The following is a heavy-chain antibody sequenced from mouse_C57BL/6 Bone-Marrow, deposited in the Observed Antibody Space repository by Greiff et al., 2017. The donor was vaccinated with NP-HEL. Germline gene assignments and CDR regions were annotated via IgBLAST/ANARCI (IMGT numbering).Heavy chain of an antibody. V-gene: IGHV1-72*01. CDR3: ARMSYGNYEDYYAMDY. Sequence: QVQLKQPGAELVKPGASVKLSCKASGYTFTSYWMHWVKQRPGRGLEWIGRIDPNSGGTKYNEKFKSKATLTVDKPSSTAYMQLSSLTSEDSAVYYCARMSYGNYEDYYAMDYWGQGTSVTVSS. J-gene: IGHJ4*01. CDR2: IDPNSGGT. D-gene: IGHD2-1*01. CDR1: GYTFTSYW.